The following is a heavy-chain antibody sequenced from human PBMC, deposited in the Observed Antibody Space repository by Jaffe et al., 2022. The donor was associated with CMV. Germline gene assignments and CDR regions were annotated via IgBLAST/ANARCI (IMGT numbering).Heavy chain of an antibody. V-gene: IGHV1-58*02. Sequence: QMQLVQSGPEVKKPGTSVKVSCKASGFTFTSSAMQWVRQARGQRLEWIGWIVVGSGNTNYAQKFQERVTITRDMSTSTAYMELSSLRSEDTAVYYCAANPNYDILTGYYPPPFDYWGQGTLVTVSS. J-gene: IGHJ4*02. CDR3: AANPNYDILTGYYPPPFDY. D-gene: IGHD3-9*01. CDR1: GFTFTSSA. CDR2: IVVGSGNT.